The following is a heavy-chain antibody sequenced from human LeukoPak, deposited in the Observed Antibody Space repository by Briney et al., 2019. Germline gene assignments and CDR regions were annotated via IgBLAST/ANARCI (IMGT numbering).Heavy chain of an antibody. D-gene: IGHD6-13*01. J-gene: IGHJ6*02. CDR1: GYTFTGYY. CDR3: ARASTGYNSSWFNYYYYGMDV. Sequence: ASVKVSCKASGYTFTGYYMHWVRQAPGQGLEWMGWINPNSGGTNYAQKFQGRVTMTRDTSISTAYMELSGLRSDDTAVYYCARASTGYNSSWFNYYYYGMDVWGQGTTVTVSS. V-gene: IGHV1-2*02. CDR2: INPNSGGT.